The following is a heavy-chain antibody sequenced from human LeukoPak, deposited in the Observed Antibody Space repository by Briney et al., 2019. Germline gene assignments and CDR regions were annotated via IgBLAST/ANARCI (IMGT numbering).Heavy chain of an antibody. V-gene: IGHV3-30*18. D-gene: IGHD1-26*01. J-gene: IGHJ4*02. Sequence: PGGSLRLSCAASGFTFSSYGMHWVRQAPGKGLEWVAVISYVGSNKYYADSVKGRFTISRDNSKNTLYLQMNSLRAEDTAVYYCAKLSGSYFDLHEEVFGTREFDYWGQGTLVTVSS. CDR3: AKLSGSYFDLHEEVFGTREFDY. CDR1: GFTFSSYG. CDR2: ISYVGSNK.